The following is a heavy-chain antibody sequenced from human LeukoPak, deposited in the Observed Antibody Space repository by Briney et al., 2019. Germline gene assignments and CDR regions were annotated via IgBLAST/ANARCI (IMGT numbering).Heavy chain of an antibody. D-gene: IGHD3-22*01. Sequence: GGSLRLSCAASGFTVSSNYMSWVRQAPGKGLEWDSVIYSGGSTYYADSVKGRFTISRDNSKNTLYLQMNSLRAEDTAVYYCVRDDDRPDNGLDYWGQGTLVTVSS. V-gene: IGHV3-53*01. CDR3: VRDDDRPDNGLDY. J-gene: IGHJ4*02. CDR2: IYSGGST. CDR1: GFTVSSNY.